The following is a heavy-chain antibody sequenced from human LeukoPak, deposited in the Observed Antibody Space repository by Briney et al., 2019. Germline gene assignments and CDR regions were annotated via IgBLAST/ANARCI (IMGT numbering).Heavy chain of an antibody. CDR3: ARAGEYQLLFGFDP. Sequence: ASVKVSCKASVYTFTSYDINWVRQATGQGLEWMGWMNPNSGNTGYAQKFQGRVTMTRNTSISTAYMELSSLRSEDTAVYYCARAGEYQLLFGFDPWGQGTLVTVPS. D-gene: IGHD2-2*01. CDR2: MNPNSGNT. CDR1: VYTFTSYD. J-gene: IGHJ5*02. V-gene: IGHV1-8*01.